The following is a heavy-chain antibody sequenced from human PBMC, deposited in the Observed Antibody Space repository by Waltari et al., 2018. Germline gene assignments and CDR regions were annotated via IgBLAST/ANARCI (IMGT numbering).Heavy chain of an antibody. CDR3: AREAGGYSYGYLNYYYYGMDV. Sequence: QVRLQESGPGLVKPSQTLSLTCTVSGCSISSGSYYWSWLRQPAGKGLEGVGRIYTSGSPNNNPTTRGRVTISVNRSKNQVSLKLRSVTAADTAVYYCAREAGGYSYGYLNYYYYGMDVWGQGTTVTVSS. CDR2: IYTSGSP. D-gene: IGHD5-18*01. CDR1: GCSISSGSYY. J-gene: IGHJ6*02. V-gene: IGHV4-61*02.